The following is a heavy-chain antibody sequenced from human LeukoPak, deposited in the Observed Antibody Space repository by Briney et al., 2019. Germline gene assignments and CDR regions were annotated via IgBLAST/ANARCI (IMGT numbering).Heavy chain of an antibody. D-gene: IGHD4-17*01. CDR3: ARDGHGDYYFDY. Sequence: SETLSLTCTVSGGSISNYYWSWIRQSPVKGLEWIGRIYTSGSTNYNPSLKSRVTISVDTSKNQFSLKLSSVTAADTAVYYCARDGHGDYYFDYWGQGTLVTVSS. V-gene: IGHV4-4*07. CDR1: GGSISNYY. J-gene: IGHJ4*02. CDR2: IYTSGST.